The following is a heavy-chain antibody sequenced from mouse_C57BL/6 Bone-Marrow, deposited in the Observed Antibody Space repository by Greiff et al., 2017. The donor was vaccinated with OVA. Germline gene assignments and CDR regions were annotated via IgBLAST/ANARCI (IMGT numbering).Heavy chain of an antibody. CDR2: ISSGSSTI. J-gene: IGHJ1*03. CDR3: GRTAGSGDWYFDV. CDR1: GFTFSDYG. Sequence: EVLLVESGGGLVKPGGSLKLSCAASGFTFSDYGMHWVRQAPEKGLEWVAYISSGSSTIYYADTVKGRFTISRDTAKHTLFLQMTSLRSEDTAMYYCGRTAGSGDWYFDVWGKGTTVTVSS. D-gene: IGHD1-1*01. V-gene: IGHV5-17*01.